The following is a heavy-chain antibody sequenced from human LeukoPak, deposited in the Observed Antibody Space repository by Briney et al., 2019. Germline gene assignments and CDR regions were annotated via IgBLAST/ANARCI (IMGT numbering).Heavy chain of an antibody. CDR3: ARALRYRTYYYDSSSFRKAFDI. V-gene: IGHV4-59*01. J-gene: IGHJ3*02. CDR1: GGFISSYY. D-gene: IGHD3-22*01. Sequence: SETLSLTCTVSGGFISSYYWSWIRQPPGQGLEWIGYIYYSGSTNYNPSLKSRVTISVDTSKNQFSLKLSSVTAADTAVYYCARALRYRTYYYDSSSFRKAFDIWGQGTMVTVSS. CDR2: IYYSGST.